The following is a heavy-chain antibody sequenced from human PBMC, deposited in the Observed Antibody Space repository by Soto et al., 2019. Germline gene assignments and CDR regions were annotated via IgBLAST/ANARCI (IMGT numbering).Heavy chain of an antibody. Sequence: TSETLSLTCTVSGGSISSGGYYWRCIRQHPGKGLEWIGYIYYSGSTYYNPSLKSRVTISVDTSKNQFSLKLSSVTAADTAVYYCARDHAVTPKNNWFDPWGQGTLVTVSS. V-gene: IGHV4-31*03. D-gene: IGHD4-17*01. CDR3: ARDHAVTPKNNWFDP. J-gene: IGHJ5*02. CDR2: IYYSGST. CDR1: GGSISSGGYY.